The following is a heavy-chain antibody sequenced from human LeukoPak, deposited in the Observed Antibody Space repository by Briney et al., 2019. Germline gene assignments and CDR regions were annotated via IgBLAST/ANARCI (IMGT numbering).Heavy chain of an antibody. CDR3: ARGRYCSSTRSCYIDY. CDR2: ISSSSSYI. V-gene: IGHV3-21*01. CDR1: GFTFSSYS. Sequence: GGSLSLSCAASGFTFSSYSMNWVRQAPGKGLEWVSSISSSSSYIYYADSVKGRFTISRDNAKNSLYLQMNSLRAEDTAVYYCARGRYCSSTRSCYIDYWGQGTLVTVSS. D-gene: IGHD2-2*01. J-gene: IGHJ4*02.